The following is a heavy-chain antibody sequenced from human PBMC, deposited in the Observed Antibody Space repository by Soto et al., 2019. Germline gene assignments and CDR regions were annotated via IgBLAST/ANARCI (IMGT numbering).Heavy chain of an antibody. J-gene: IGHJ6*02. CDR2: IYPGDSDT. V-gene: IGHV5-51*01. CDR1: VYRYTSSW. D-gene: IGHD1-26*01. Sequence: VDAQPSSYELAVYRYTSSWIACLRQKPGKCLEWMGIIYPGDSDTRYSPSFQGQVTISADKSISTAYLQWSSLKASDTAMYYCSRHQLIRPYCYYYYVMDVWGQGTTV. CDR3: SRHQLIRPYCYYYYVMDV.